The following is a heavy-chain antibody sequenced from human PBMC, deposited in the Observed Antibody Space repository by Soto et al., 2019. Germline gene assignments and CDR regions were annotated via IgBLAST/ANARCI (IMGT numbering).Heavy chain of an antibody. CDR3: ARDYTHGGRYYYSGMDV. V-gene: IGHV3-30-3*01. Sequence: QVQLVESGGGVVQPGRSLRLSCAASGFTFSSYAMHWVRQAPGKGLEWVAVISYDGSNKYYADSVKGRFTISRDNSKNTLYLQMHSLRAEDTAVYYCARDYTHGGRYYYSGMDVWGQGTTVTVSS. CDR1: GFTFSSYA. D-gene: IGHD3-16*01. CDR2: ISYDGSNK. J-gene: IGHJ6*02.